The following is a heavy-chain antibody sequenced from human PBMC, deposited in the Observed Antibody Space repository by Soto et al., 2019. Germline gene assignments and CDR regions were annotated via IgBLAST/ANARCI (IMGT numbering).Heavy chain of an antibody. CDR3: AKPYNSGSYYVGGAFDI. V-gene: IGHV3-23*01. CDR2: VSGGGGNT. Sequence: QLLESGGGLVQPGGSLRLSCAASGFSFSSYAMSWVRQAPGKGLDWVSTVSGGGGNTYYADSVRGRFTFSRDNSKNTLYLQMNSLRAEDTAVYYCAKPYNSGSYYVGGAFDIWGPGSMVTVSS. CDR1: GFSFSSYA. D-gene: IGHD3-10*01. J-gene: IGHJ3*02.